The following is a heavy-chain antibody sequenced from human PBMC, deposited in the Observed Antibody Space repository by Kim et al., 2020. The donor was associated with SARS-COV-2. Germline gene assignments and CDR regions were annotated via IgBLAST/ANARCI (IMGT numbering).Heavy chain of an antibody. CDR3: ARGSENYDFWSGYYLNWFDP. D-gene: IGHD3-3*01. Sequence: SETLSLTCTVSGGSISSGGYYWSWIRQHPGKGLEWIGYIYYSGSTYYNPSLKSRVTISVDTSKNQFSLKLSSVTAADTAVYYCARGSENYDFWSGYYLNWFDPWGQGTLVTVSS. CDR1: GGSISSGGYY. CDR2: IYYSGST. J-gene: IGHJ5*02. V-gene: IGHV4-31*03.